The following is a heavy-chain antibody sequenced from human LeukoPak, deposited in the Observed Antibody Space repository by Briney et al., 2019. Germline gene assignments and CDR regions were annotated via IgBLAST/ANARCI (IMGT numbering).Heavy chain of an antibody. D-gene: IGHD7-27*01. CDR1: GYTFTGYY. CDR3: VRTGGLTGDYSHPDI. V-gene: IGHV1-2*02. J-gene: IGHJ4*02. CDR2: INPNSGGT. Sequence: ASVKVSCKASGYTFTGYYMHWVRQAPGQGLEWMGWINPNSGGTNYAQKFQGRVTMTRDTSISTAYMELSRLRSDDTAVYYCVRTGGLTGDYSHPDIWGQGTLVTVSS.